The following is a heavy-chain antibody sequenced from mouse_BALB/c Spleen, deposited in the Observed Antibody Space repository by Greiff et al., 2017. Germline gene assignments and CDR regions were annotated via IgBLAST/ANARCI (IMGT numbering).Heavy chain of an antibody. CDR2: IYPGSGNT. D-gene: IGHD1-1*01. V-gene: IGHV1-84*02. Sequence: QVHVKQSGPELVKPGASVKISCKASGYTFPDYYINWVKQKPGQGLEWIGWIYPGSGNTKYNEKFKGKATLTVDTSSSTAYMQLSSLTSEDTAVYFCARSYYGSSYWFAYWGQGTLVTVSA. CDR3: ARSYYGSSYWFAY. CDR1: GYTFPDYY. J-gene: IGHJ3*01.